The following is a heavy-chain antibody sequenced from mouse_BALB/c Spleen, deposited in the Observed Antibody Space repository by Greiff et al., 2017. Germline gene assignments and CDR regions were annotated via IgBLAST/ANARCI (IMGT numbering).Heavy chain of an antibody. CDR1: GFAFSSYD. CDR2: ISSGGGST. CDR3: ARDPGFAY. V-gene: IGHV5-12-1*01. J-gene: IGHJ3*01. Sequence: DVQLVESGGGLVKPGGSLKLSCAASGFAFSSYDMSWVRQTPEKRLEWVAYISSGGGSTYYPDSVKGRFTISRDNAKNTLYLQMSSLKSEDTAMYYCARDPGFAYWGQGTLVTVSA.